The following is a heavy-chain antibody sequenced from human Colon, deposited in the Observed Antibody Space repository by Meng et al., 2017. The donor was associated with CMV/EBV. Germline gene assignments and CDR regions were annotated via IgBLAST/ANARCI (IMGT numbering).Heavy chain of an antibody. CDR2: IIHNGGT. J-gene: IGHJ5*02. CDR3: ASGLLTRFRPTNWFDP. CDR1: GRAFSCNS. V-gene: IGHV4-34*12. Sequence: SGRAFSCNSWAWLWQPQAKGMGFDGEIIHNGGTYYDQSTKSGVTISADATKKSFFLRLTSVTAADTAVYYCASGLLTRFRPTNWFDPWGQGTLVTVSS. D-gene: IGHD3-9*01.